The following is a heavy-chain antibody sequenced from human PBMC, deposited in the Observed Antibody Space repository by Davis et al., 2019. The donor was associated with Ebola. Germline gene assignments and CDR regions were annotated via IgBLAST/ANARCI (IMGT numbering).Heavy chain of an antibody. J-gene: IGHJ6*02. CDR2: INPSGGST. V-gene: IGHV1-46*01. CDR1: GYTFTSYY. CDR3: ARVFGAMYYYGMDV. Sequence: ASVKVSCKASGYTFTSYYMHWVRQAPGQGLEWMGIINPSGGSTSYAQKFQGRVTMTTDTSTSTAYMELRSLRSDDTAVYYCARVFGAMYYYGMDVWGQGTTVTVSS. D-gene: IGHD1-26*01.